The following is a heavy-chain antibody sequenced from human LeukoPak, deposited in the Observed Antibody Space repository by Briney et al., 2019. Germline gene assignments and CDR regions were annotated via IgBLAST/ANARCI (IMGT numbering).Heavy chain of an antibody. V-gene: IGHV1-69*05. CDR1: GGTFSSSA. D-gene: IGHD3-9*01. CDR3: ARAPLRYFDWLSSGFDY. Sequence: GASVKVSCKASGGTFSSSAISWVRQAPGQGLEWMGGIIPIFGTANYAQKFQGRVTMTRNTSISTAYMELSSLRSEDTAVYYCARAPLRYFDWLSSGFDYWGQGTLVTVSS. J-gene: IGHJ4*02. CDR2: IIPIFGTA.